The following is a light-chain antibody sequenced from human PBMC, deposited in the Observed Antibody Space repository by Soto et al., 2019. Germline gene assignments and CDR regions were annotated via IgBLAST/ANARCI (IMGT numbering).Light chain of an antibody. CDR2: GAS. Sequence: EIVLTQSPGTLSLSPGERATLSCRASQSVSSNYLAWYQQKPGQAPRLLIHGASSRATGIPARFSGSGSGTDFTLTISRLEPEYFSVYYCQQYGSSPPAVTFGPGTKVDI. CDR3: QQYGSSPPAVT. V-gene: IGKV3-20*01. CDR1: QSVSSNY. J-gene: IGKJ3*01.